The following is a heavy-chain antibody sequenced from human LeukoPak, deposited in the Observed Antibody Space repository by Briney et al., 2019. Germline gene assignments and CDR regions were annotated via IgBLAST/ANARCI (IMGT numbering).Heavy chain of an antibody. Sequence: GGSLRLSCEASGLMFRTFGMSWVRQAPGRGLEWVSAITHVSDRTYYSDSVEGRFTIPRHNSQNTLYLQMNSLSADDTARYYCVKTWAPTGSWGPGTLVIVSS. V-gene: IGHV3-23*01. CDR3: VKTWAPTGS. CDR1: GLMFRTFG. D-gene: IGHD3-16*01. CDR2: ITHVSDRT. J-gene: IGHJ5*02.